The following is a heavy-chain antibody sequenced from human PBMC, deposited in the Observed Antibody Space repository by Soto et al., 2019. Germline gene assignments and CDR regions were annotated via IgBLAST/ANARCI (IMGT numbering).Heavy chain of an antibody. D-gene: IGHD3-3*01. CDR2: ISAYNGNT. CDR3: ARVHSDFRLRLGAFDI. V-gene: IGHV1-18*01. CDR1: GYTFTSYG. Sequence: QVQLVQSGAEVKKPGASVKVSCKASGYTFTSYGISWVRQAPGQGLEWMGWISAYNGNTNYAQKLQGSVTMTTDTTSSTAYMELGSLRAADASVYYCARVHSDFRLRLGAFDIWGQGTMVTVSS. J-gene: IGHJ3*02.